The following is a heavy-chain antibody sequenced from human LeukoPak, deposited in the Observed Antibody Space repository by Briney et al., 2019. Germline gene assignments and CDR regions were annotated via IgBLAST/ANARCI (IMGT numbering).Heavy chain of an antibody. CDR1: GFTFGDHA. J-gene: IGHJ4*02. V-gene: IGHV3-30-3*01. CDR3: ARGRVRGSYYGDY. CDR2: ISYDGSNK. Sequence: GGSLRLSCTASGFTFGDHAMSWVRQAPGKGLEWVAVISYDGSNKYYADSVKGRFTISRDNSKNTLYLQMNSLRAEDTAVYYCARGRVRGSYYGDYWGQGTLVTVSS. D-gene: IGHD1-26*01.